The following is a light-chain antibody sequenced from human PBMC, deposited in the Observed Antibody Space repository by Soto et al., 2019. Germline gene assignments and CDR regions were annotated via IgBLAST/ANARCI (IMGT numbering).Light chain of an antibody. V-gene: IGKV1-39*01. CDR1: QSISIN. CDR2: AAS. CDR3: QQTYTTRVYT. Sequence: DIILTQSPTSLSASIGDTVTIACRSSQSISINLNWYQHKPGEAPKVLIYAASTWAPGAPSRFSGSGVGTDFTLTISGLQLEDFATYYCQQTYTTRVYTFGQGTKLEF. J-gene: IGKJ2*01.